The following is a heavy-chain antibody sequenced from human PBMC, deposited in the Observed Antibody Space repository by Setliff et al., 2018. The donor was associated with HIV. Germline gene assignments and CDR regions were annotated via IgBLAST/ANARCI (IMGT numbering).Heavy chain of an antibody. J-gene: IGHJ4*02. CDR1: EFTFSSYA. Sequence: PGGSLRLSCAASEFTFSSYAMHWVRQAAGKGLEWVAVISIYDGSEKYYADSVKGRFTISRDNSKNMLYLEMNSLRAEDTAIYYCARDVTVRLSVEYYFDYWGQGTLVTVSS. CDR3: ARDVTVRLSVEYYFDY. D-gene: IGHD2-15*01. V-gene: IGHV3-30*04. CDR2: ISIYDGSEK.